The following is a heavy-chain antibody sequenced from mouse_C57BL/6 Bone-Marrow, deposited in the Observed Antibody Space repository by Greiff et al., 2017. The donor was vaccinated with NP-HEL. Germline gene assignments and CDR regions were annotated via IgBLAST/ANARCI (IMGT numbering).Heavy chain of an antibody. D-gene: IGHD1-1*01. CDR3: ARDGVGAYYFDY. CDR1: GFTFSSYA. V-gene: IGHV5-4*01. CDR2: ISDGGSYT. Sequence: EVKLMESGGGLVKPGGSLKLSCAASGFTFSSYAMSWVRQTPEKRLEWVATISDGGSYTYYPDNVKGRFTISRDNAKNNLYLQMSHLKSEDTAMYYCARDGVGAYYFDYWGQGTTLTVSS. J-gene: IGHJ2*01.